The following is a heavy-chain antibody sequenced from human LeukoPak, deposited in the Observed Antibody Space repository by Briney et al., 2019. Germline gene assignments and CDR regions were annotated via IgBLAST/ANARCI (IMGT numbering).Heavy chain of an antibody. J-gene: IGHJ4*02. CDR2: ISPSGGST. Sequence: HGASVKVSCKAFGYTFTSNYMHWVRQAPGQGPEWMGVISPSGGSTTYAQKLQGRVTMTTDTSTSTAYMELRSLRSDDTAVYYCARGGWIQLWILDYWGQGTLVTVSS. CDR3: ARGGWIQLWILDY. CDR1: GYTFTSNY. V-gene: IGHV1-46*01. D-gene: IGHD5-18*01.